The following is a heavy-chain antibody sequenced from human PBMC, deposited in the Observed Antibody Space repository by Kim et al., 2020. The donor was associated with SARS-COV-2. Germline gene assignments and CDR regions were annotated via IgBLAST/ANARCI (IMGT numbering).Heavy chain of an antibody. D-gene: IGHD3-10*01. CDR1: GFTFSSYG. CDR2: ISYDGSNK. Sequence: GGSLRFSCAASGFTFSSYGMHWVRQAPGKGLEWVAVISYDGSNKYYADSVKGRFTISRDNSKNTLYLQMNSLRAEDTAVYYCAKDNEVRGVMPYLFDPWGQGTLVTVSS. V-gene: IGHV3-30*18. J-gene: IGHJ5*02. CDR3: AKDNEVRGVMPYLFDP.